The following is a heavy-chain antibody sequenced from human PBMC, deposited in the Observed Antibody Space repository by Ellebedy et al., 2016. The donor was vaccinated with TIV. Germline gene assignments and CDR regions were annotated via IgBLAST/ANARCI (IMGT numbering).Heavy chain of an antibody. V-gene: IGHV4-59*01. CDR3: ERRRVAGYYGMDV. CDR2: IHYSGST. CDR1: GHSINNYY. Sequence: SVTLSLTXTVSGHSINNYYWTWIRQSPERGLEWIGHIHYSGSTNYNLSPKSRVAISIDKSKNKFFLNLMSVTATDTAVYFCERRRVAGYYGMDVWGQGTGVMVSS. J-gene: IGHJ6*02.